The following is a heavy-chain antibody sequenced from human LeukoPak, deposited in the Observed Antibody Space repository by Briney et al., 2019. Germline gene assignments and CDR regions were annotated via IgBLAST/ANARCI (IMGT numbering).Heavy chain of an antibody. CDR2: INYRGSA. J-gene: IGHJ4*02. CDR1: GGSISSVDYY. D-gene: IGHD3-22*01. Sequence: SETLSLTCTVSGGSISSVDYYWSWIRQYPGKGLEWIGYINYRGSAYYNPSLKSRVTISVDRSKNQFSLKLSSVTAADTAVYYCARSQDDSSGYYYNYWGQGTLVTVSS. CDR3: ARSQDDSSGYYYNY. V-gene: IGHV4-30-4*08.